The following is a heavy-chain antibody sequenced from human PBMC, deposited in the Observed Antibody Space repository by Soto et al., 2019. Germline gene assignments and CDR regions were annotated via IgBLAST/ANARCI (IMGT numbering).Heavy chain of an antibody. CDR1: GYTFTSYG. J-gene: IGHJ4*02. D-gene: IGHD6-13*01. V-gene: IGHV1-18*04. Sequence: QVQLVQSGAAVKKPGASVKVSCKASGYTFTSYGISWVRQAPGQGLEWMGWISAYNSNTNYAQKLQGRVTMTTDTSTSTAYMELRSLRSDDTAVYYCARDNNGRGSSWPFDYWGQGTLVTVSS. CDR2: ISAYNSNT. CDR3: ARDNNGRGSSWPFDY.